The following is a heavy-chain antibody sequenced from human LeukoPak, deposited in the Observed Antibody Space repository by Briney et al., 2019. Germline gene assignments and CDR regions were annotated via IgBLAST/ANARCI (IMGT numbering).Heavy chain of an antibody. CDR1: GFTFSSXW. CDR2: IKQDGSEK. Sequence: GGSXRLSCAASGFTFSSXWMSWVXQAPGKGLEWXANIKQDGSEKYYVDSVKGRFTISRDNAKNSLYLQMNSLRAEDTAVYYCARESTIFGVVIHPLYYFDYWGQGTLVTVSS. J-gene: IGHJ4*02. CDR3: ARESTIFGVVIHPLYYFDY. D-gene: IGHD3-3*01. V-gene: IGHV3-7*01.